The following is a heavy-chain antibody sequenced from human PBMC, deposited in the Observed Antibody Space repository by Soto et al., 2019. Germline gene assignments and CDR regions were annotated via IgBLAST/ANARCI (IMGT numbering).Heavy chain of an antibody. Sequence: PGESLKISCKGSGYSFTSYWISWVRQMPGKGLEWMGRIDPSDSYTNYSPSFQGHVTISADKSISTAYLQWSSLKASDTAMYYCARHSIRYSSSWYNWFEPWGQGTLVTVSS. J-gene: IGHJ5*02. V-gene: IGHV5-10-1*01. CDR3: ARHSIRYSSSWYNWFEP. D-gene: IGHD6-13*01. CDR1: GYSFTSYW. CDR2: IDPSDSYT.